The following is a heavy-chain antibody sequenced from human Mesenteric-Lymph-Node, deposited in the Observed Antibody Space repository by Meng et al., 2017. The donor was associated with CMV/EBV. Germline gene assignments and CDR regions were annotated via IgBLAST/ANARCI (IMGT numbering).Heavy chain of an antibody. Sequence: GGSLRLSCVASEFSFSNFGMHWVRQAPGKGLEWMAFIRFDGTYKYYADSVKGRFTISRDNSKNTLYLQMNSLRAEDTAVYYCAKDGFDSSAWDVGYWGQGTLVTVSS. CDR2: IRFDGTYK. V-gene: IGHV3-30*02. J-gene: IGHJ4*02. CDR1: EFSFSNFG. CDR3: AKDGFDSSAWDVGY. D-gene: IGHD3-22*01.